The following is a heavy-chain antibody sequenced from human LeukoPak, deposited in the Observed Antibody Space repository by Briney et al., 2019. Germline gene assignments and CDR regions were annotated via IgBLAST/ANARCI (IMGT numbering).Heavy chain of an antibody. V-gene: IGHV3-21*01. CDR3: ARGFADFVWGSYPSSY. J-gene: IGHJ4*02. Sequence: PGGSLRLSYAAPGFTFSSYSMNWVRQAPGKGLEWVSSITGSSTYIHYADSVKGRFTISRDNAKNSLYLQMNSLRAEDTAVYYCARGFADFVWGSYPSSYWGQGILVTVSS. CDR1: GFTFSSYS. CDR2: ITGSSTYI. D-gene: IGHD3-16*02.